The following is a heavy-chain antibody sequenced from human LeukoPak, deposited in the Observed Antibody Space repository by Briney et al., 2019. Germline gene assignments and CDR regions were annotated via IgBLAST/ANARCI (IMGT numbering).Heavy chain of an antibody. V-gene: IGHV4-31*03. CDR3: ARDRFLEWIDY. J-gene: IGHJ4*02. CDR2: IYYSGST. Sequence: SQTLSLTCTVSGGSISSGGYYWSWIRQHPGKGLEWIGYIYYSGSTYYNPSLKSRVTISVDTSKNQFSLKLSSVTAADTAMYYCARDRFLEWIDYWGQGTLVTVSS. D-gene: IGHD3-3*01. CDR1: GGSISSGGYY.